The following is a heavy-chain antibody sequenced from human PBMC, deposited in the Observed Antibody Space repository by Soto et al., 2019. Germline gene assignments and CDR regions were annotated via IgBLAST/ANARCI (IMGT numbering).Heavy chain of an antibody. CDR1: GASISSPSFY. J-gene: IGHJ4*02. Sequence: TSETLSLTCTVSGASISSPSFYWGWIRLSPGKGLEWIGYIYYSGSTYYNPSLKSRVTISVDTSKNQFSLKLSSVTAADTAVYYCAREHDYGDRTYFDYWGQGTLVTVSS. CDR2: IYYSGST. D-gene: IGHD4-17*01. V-gene: IGHV4-31*03. CDR3: AREHDYGDRTYFDY.